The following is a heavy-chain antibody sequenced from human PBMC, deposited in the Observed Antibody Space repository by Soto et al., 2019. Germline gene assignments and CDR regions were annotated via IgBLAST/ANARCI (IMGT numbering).Heavy chain of an antibody. CDR2: IRSKAYGGTT. D-gene: IGHD1-26*01. Sequence: GGSLRLSCTASGFTFGDYAMSWFRQAPGKGLEWVGFIRSKAYGGTTEYAASVKGRFTISRDDSKSIAYLQMNSLKTEDTAVYYCTRAGFGGSYPAPDYWGQGTLVTVSS. CDR1: GFTFGDYA. J-gene: IGHJ4*02. CDR3: TRAGFGGSYPAPDY. V-gene: IGHV3-49*03.